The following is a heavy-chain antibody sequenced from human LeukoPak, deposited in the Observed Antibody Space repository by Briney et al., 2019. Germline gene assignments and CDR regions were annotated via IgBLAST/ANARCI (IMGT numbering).Heavy chain of an antibody. J-gene: IGHJ6*03. D-gene: IGHD4-17*01. CDR1: GGSISSYY. CDR3: ARGPRSGDYAETYYYYYMDV. V-gene: IGHV4-59*12. Sequence: SETLSLTCTVSGGSISSYYWSWIRQPPGKGLEWIGYIYYSGSTNYNPSLKSRVTISVDTSKNQFSLKLSSVTAADTAVYYCARGPRSGDYAETYYYYYMDVWGKGTTVTVSS. CDR2: IYYSGST.